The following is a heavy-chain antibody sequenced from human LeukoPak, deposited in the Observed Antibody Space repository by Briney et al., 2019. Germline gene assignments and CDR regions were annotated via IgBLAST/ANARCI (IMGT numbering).Heavy chain of an antibody. J-gene: IGHJ5*02. CDR2: IYYSGST. CDR3: ARHPPYYYGSGRHNWFDP. Sequence: SETLSLTCTVSGGSISSYYWSWIRQPPGKGLEWIGYIYYSGSTNYNPSLKSRVTISVDTSENQFSLKLSSVTAADTAVYYCARHPPYYYGSGRHNWFDPWGQGTLVTVSS. CDR1: GGSISSYY. V-gene: IGHV4-59*08. D-gene: IGHD3-10*01.